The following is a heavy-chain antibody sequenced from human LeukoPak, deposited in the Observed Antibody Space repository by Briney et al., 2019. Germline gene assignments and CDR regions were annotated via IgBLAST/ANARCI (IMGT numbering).Heavy chain of an antibody. CDR2: IKRDGSEK. Sequence: QPGGSLRLSCAASGFSISNYWMDWVRQAPGKGLEWVANIKRDGSEKYYGDSVKGRFTISRDNAKNSLYLEMNSLRVEDTAVYYCARDRGYCSGGACYTLFDYWGQGTLVTVSS. J-gene: IGHJ4*02. CDR3: ARDRGYCSGGACYTLFDY. CDR1: GFSISNYW. V-gene: IGHV3-7*01. D-gene: IGHD2-15*01.